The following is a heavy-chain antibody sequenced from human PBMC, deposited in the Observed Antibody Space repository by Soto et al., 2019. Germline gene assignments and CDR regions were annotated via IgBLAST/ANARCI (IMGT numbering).Heavy chain of an antibody. CDR3: ARGSIAAAPYYYYGMDV. CDR1: GGTFSSYA. V-gene: IGHV1-69*13. CDR2: IIPIFGTA. D-gene: IGHD6-13*01. J-gene: IGHJ6*02. Sequence: SVKVSCKASGGTFSSYAISWVRQAPGQGLEWMGGIIPIFGTANYAQKFQGRVTITADESTSTAYMELSSLRSEDTAVYYCARGSIAAAPYYYYGMDVWGQGTTVTVS.